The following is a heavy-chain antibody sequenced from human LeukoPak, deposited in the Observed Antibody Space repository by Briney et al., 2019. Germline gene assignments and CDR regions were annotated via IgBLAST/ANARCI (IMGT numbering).Heavy chain of an antibody. V-gene: IGHV3-7*01. CDR1: GFTFSSYW. Sequence: GGSLRLSCAASGFTFSSYWMSWVRQAPGKGLEWVANIKQDGSEKYYVDSVKGRCTISRDNAKNSLYLQMNSLRAEDTAVYYCARRSNHYYGSGSYYSLPFDYWGQGTLVTVSS. J-gene: IGHJ4*02. CDR3: ARRSNHYYGSGSYYSLPFDY. CDR2: IKQDGSEK. D-gene: IGHD3-10*01.